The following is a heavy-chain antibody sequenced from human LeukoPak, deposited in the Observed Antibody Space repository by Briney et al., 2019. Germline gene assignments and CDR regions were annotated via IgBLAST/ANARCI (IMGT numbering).Heavy chain of an antibody. V-gene: IGHV3-74*01. CDR3: ARDRGINWFDP. CDR1: GYTFTNYW. D-gene: IGHD3-16*01. J-gene: IGHJ5*02. Sequence: GGSLRLSCAASGYTFTNYWMHWVRQARGEGLVWVSRINTDGTNTIYADSVRGRFTVSRDNAKNTLYLQMDSLRSEDTAVYYCARDRGINWFDPWGQGTLVAVSS. CDR2: INTDGTNT.